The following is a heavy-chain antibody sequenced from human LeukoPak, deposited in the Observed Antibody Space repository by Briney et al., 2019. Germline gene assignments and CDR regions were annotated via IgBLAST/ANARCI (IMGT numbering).Heavy chain of an antibody. CDR2: ISGSSGST. J-gene: IGHJ4*02. V-gene: IGHV3-23*01. CDR3: AKGGWGDPFDY. Sequence: PGGSLRLSCAASGFTFSSSAMSWVRQAPGKGLEWVSAISGSSGSTYYADSVKGRFTISRDNSKNTLYLQMNNLRAEDTAVYYCAKGGWGDPFDYWGQGTLVTVSS. D-gene: IGHD3-16*01. CDR1: GFTFSSSA.